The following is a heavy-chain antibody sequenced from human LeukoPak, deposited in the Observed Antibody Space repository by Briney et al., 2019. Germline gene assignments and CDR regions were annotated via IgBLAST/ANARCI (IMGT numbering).Heavy chain of an antibody. CDR3: ARPYRIRSAFDI. CDR1: GGSIRSSSYY. Sequence: PSETLSLTCTVSGGSIRSSSYYWGWIRQPPGKGLEWIGSIYYTGSTYYNPSLKSRVTISIDMSKSQFSLKLTSVTAADTAVYYCARPYRIRSAFDIWGLGTMVTVSS. CDR2: IYYTGST. D-gene: IGHD2-2*02. V-gene: IGHV4-39*01. J-gene: IGHJ3*02.